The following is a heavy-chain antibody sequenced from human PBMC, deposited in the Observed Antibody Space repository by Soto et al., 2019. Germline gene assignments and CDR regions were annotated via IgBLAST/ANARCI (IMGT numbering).Heavy chain of an antibody. CDR2: IIPIFGIA. D-gene: IGHD2-2*01. J-gene: IGHJ6*02. Sequence: QVKLVQSGAEVKKPGSSVKFSCKASGGTFSRYSITWVRQAPGHGLEWIGRIIPIFGIASYAQKFQGRVTITADESTSTAYMELSSLRSDDTAVYYCAREDRDRETGLVPAAIDGMDVWGQGTTVTVSS. CDR3: AREDRDRETGLVPAAIDGMDV. CDR1: GGTFSRYS. V-gene: IGHV1-69*08.